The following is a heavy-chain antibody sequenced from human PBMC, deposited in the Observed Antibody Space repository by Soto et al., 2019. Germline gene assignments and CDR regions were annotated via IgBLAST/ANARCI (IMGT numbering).Heavy chain of an antibody. CDR1: GGSVNNADYY. V-gene: IGHV4-30-4*01. CDR3: VRYYGARVYFDY. J-gene: IGHJ4*02. D-gene: IGHD4-17*01. Sequence: TLSLTCTASGGSVNNADYYWSWIRQPPEKGLEWIGYIYYSGSTYYNPSLKSRVTISVDTSMNQFSLNLNSVTAADTVVYYCVRYYGARVYFDYWGQGILVTGYS. CDR2: IYYSGST.